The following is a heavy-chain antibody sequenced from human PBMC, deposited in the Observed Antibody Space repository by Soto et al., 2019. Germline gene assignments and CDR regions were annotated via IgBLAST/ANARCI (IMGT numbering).Heavy chain of an antibody. J-gene: IGHJ4*02. V-gene: IGHV3-11*01. CDR1: GFTFSDYY. CDR2: ISSSGSTI. Sequence: LRLSCAASGFTFSDYYMSWIRQAPGKGLEWVSYISSSGSTIYYADSVKGRFTISRDNAKNSLYLQMNSLRAEDTAVYYCARDFTYYYDSSGYSGYWGQGTLVTVSS. D-gene: IGHD3-22*01. CDR3: ARDFTYYYDSSGYSGY.